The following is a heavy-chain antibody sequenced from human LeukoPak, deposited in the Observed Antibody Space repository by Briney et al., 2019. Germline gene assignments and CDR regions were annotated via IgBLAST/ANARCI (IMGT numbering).Heavy chain of an antibody. D-gene: IGHD2-2*01. J-gene: IGHJ4*02. V-gene: IGHV1-46*03. Sequence: ASVKVSCKASGYTFTSYYMHWVRQAPGQGLEWMGIINPSGGSTSYAQKFQGRVTMTRDTSTSTVYMEPSSLRSEDTAVYYCAREVPAYCSSTSCPRFDYWGQGTLVTVSS. CDR1: GYTFTSYY. CDR3: AREVPAYCSSTSCPRFDY. CDR2: INPSGGST.